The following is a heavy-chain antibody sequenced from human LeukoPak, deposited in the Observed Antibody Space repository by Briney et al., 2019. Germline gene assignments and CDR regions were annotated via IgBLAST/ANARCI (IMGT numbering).Heavy chain of an antibody. J-gene: IGHJ4*02. CDR3: ASGMRVGPNI. D-gene: IGHD1-26*01. CDR1: GFTFSDYY. CDR2: ISSSSDTI. V-gene: IGHV3-11*04. Sequence: GSLRLSCAASGFTFSDYYMSWIRQAPGKGLEWVSYISSSSDTIYYADSVKGRFTISRDNAKNSLYLQMNSLRVEDTAVYYCASGMRVGPNIWGQGTLVTVSS.